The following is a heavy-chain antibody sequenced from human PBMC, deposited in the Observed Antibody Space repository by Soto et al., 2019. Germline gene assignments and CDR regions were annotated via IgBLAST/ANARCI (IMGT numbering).Heavy chain of an antibody. J-gene: IGHJ3*02. CDR1: GFSFSNHW. Sequence: GGSLRLSCTASGFSFSNHWMYWVRRAPGKGLEWVAYIKQDGSETHYVDSVEGRFTISRDNAKNTLYLQMDSLRDEDTAVYYCAKDQDYLDAFDIWGQGTMVTVSS. D-gene: IGHD4-17*01. CDR2: IKQDGSET. CDR3: AKDQDYLDAFDI. V-gene: IGHV3-7*04.